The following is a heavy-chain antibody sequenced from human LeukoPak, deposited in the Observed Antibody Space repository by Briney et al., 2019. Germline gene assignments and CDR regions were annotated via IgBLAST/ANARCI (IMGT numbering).Heavy chain of an antibody. D-gene: IGHD4-23*01. V-gene: IGHV1-2*02. Sequence: ASVKVSCKATGYTFTGYFIHWVRQAPGQGLEWMGWINPNSGGTNYAQKFQGRVTTTRDTSISTAYMELSRLRSDDTAVYYCARGTTVVTADTTGFDYWGQGTLVTVSS. CDR3: ARGTTVVTADTTGFDY. CDR1: GYTFTGYF. J-gene: IGHJ4*02. CDR2: INPNSGGT.